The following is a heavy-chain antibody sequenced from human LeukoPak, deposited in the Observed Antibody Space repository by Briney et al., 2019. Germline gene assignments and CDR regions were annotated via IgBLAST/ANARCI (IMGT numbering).Heavy chain of an antibody. V-gene: IGHV3-7*01. CDR3: ARDSNLAASHSNGFFQH. D-gene: IGHD3-3*02. CDR2: IKQDGSEK. CDR1: GFTFSMYW. J-gene: IGHJ1*01. Sequence: GGSLRLSCAASGFTFSMYWMSWVRQAPGKGLEWLANIKQDGSEKYYGDSVKGRFTISRDNAKNSLDLQMNSLRVEDTAVYYCARDSNLAASHSNGFFQHWGQGALVSVSS.